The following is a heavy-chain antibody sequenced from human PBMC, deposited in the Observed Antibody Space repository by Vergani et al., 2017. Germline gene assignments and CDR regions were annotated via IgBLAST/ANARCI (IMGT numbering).Heavy chain of an antibody. CDR2: TRNKANSYTT. CDR3: ATTFSSIWYPTLAY. J-gene: IGHJ4*02. D-gene: IGHD6-13*01. CDR1: GFTFSDHY. V-gene: IGHV3-72*01. Sequence: EVQLVESGGGLVQPGGSLRLSCAASGFTFSDHYMDWVRQAPGKGLELVGRTRNKANSYTTEYAASVKGRFTISRDDSKNSLYLQMNSLKTEDTAVYYCATTFSSIWYPTLAYWGQGTLVTVSS.